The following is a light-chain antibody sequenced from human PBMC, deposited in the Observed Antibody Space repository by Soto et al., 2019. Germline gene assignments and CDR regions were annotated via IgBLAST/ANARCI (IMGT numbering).Light chain of an antibody. CDR1: SSDLGDSNF. J-gene: IGLJ3*02. V-gene: IGLV2-11*01. CDR2: DVN. CDR3: CSYTGNWV. Sequence: QSALTQPRSLSGSPGQSVTISCTGASSDLGDSNFVSWYQQHPGEVPKLLIYDVNKRPSGVPDRFSGSKSDNTASLTISGLQAEDEADYYCCSYTGNWVFGVGTKLTVL.